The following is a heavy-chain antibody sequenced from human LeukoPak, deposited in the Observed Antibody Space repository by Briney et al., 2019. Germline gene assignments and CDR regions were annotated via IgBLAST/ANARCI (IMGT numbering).Heavy chain of an antibody. CDR1: GFTFSSYA. CDR3: ARDDTTYDSGSYFDY. D-gene: IGHD3-10*01. CDR2: ISYDGSNK. V-gene: IGHV3-30*04. Sequence: GRSLRLSCAASGFTFSSYAMHWVRQAPGKGLEWVAVISYDGSNKYYADSVKGRFTISRDNSKNTLYLQMNSLRAEDTAVYYCARDDTTYDSGSYFDYWGQGTLVTVSS. J-gene: IGHJ4*02.